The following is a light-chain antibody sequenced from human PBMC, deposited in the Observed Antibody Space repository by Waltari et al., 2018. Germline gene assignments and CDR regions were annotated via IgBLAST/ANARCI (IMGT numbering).Light chain of an antibody. CDR3: AAWDDSLNGPWV. Sequence: QSVLTQPPSASGTPGQRVTLSCSGSSSNIGSNTVNGYQQLPGTAPKLLIYSNNQRPSGVPDRFSGSKSGTSASLAISGLQSEDEADYYCAAWDDSLNGPWVFGGGTKLTVL. CDR1: SSNIGSNT. V-gene: IGLV1-44*01. CDR2: SNN. J-gene: IGLJ3*02.